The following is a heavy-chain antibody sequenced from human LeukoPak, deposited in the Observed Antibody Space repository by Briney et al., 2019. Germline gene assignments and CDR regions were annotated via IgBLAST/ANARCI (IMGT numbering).Heavy chain of an antibody. V-gene: IGHV3-21*01. Sequence: GGSLRLSCAASGFTFSSYSMNWVRQAPGKGLEWVSSISSSSSYIYYADSVKGRFTISRGNAKNSLYLQMNSLRAEDTAVYYCARYGLSALTTWGQGTLVTVSS. J-gene: IGHJ5*02. CDR3: ARYGLSALTT. CDR2: ISSSSSYI. CDR1: GFTFSSYS. D-gene: IGHD4-17*01.